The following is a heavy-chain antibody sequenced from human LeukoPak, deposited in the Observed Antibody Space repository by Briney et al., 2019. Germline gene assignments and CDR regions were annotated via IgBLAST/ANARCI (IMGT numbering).Heavy chain of an antibody. J-gene: IGHJ6*02. CDR2: ISWDSGSI. V-gene: IGHV3-9*01. D-gene: IGHD6-13*01. CDR3: ANLLAAAGSYYYYGMDV. CDR1: GFTFDDYA. Sequence: GGSLRLSCAASGFTFDDYAMHWVRQVPGKGLEWVSGISWDSGSIAYADSVKGRFTISRDNAENSLYLQMNSLRAEDTAVYYCANLLAAAGSYYYYGMDVWGQGTTVTVSS.